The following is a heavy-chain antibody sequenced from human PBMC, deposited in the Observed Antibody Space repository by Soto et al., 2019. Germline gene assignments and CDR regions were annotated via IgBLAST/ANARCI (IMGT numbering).Heavy chain of an antibody. D-gene: IGHD6-13*01. CDR2: INAGNGNT. V-gene: IGHV1-3*01. CDR1: GYTFTSYA. J-gene: IGHJ4*02. Sequence: QVQLVQSGAEVKKPGASVKVSCKASGYTFTSYAMHWVRQAPGQRPEWMGWINAGNGNTKYSQKFQGRVTITRDTSASTAYMELSSLRSEDTAVYYCARDLAAAGTPPFDYWGQGTLVTVSS. CDR3: ARDLAAAGTPPFDY.